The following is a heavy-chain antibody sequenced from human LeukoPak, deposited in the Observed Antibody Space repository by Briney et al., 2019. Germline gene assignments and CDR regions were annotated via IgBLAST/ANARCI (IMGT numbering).Heavy chain of an antibody. J-gene: IGHJ3*02. CDR3: ARRIAAAGVGPFDI. V-gene: IGHV4-59*01. D-gene: IGHD6-13*01. Sequence: SETLSLTCTVSGGSISSYYWSWIRQPPGKGLEWIGHIYYSGSTNYNPSLKSRVTISVDTSKNQFSLKLSSVTAADTAVYYCARRIAAAGVGPFDIRGQGTMVTVSS. CDR1: GGSISSYY. CDR2: IYYSGST.